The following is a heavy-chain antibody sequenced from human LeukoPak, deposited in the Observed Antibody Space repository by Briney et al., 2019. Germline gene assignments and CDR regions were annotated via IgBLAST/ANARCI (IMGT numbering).Heavy chain of an antibody. D-gene: IGHD6-13*01. V-gene: IGHV1-46*01. Sequence: ASVKVSCKASGYTFTSYYMHWVRQAPGQGLEWMGIINPSGGSTSYAQKFQGRVTMTRDTSTSTAYMELSSLRSEDTAVYYCARTSADLEQQLVTWFDPWGQGTLVTVST. J-gene: IGHJ5*02. CDR2: INPSGGST. CDR1: GYTFTSYY. CDR3: ARTSADLEQQLVTWFDP.